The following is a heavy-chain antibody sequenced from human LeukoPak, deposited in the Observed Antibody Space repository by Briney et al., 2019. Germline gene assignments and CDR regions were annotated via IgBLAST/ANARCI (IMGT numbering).Heavy chain of an antibody. CDR1: GDTFRTDA. Sequence: PGGSLRLSCAASGDTFRTDAMRWVRQAPGKGLEWVSAISGSGGSTYYADSVKGRFTISRDNSKNTLYLQMNSLRAEDTVRYDRAKWGAFVLVVVGDAFDIWGQGTMVTVSS. V-gene: IGHV3-23*01. D-gene: IGHD3-22*01. J-gene: IGHJ3*02. CDR2: ISGSGGST. CDR3: AKWGAFVLVVVGDAFDI.